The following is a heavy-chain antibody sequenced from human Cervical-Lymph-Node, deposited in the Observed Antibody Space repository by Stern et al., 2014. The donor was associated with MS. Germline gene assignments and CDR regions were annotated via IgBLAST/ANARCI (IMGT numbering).Heavy chain of an antibody. V-gene: IGHV4-4*02. CDR3: ARDRTAKGMDV. CDR2: VYHSGAT. CDR1: GGSISSSNW. J-gene: IGHJ6*02. Sequence: QVQLQESGPGLVKPSGTLSLTCAVSGGSISSSNWWSLVRQPPGKGLEWIGGVYHSGATKYNPSLQSRVTISADKTKHTVSLKLSPVTAAATAVYYWARDRTAKGMDVWGQGTTVTVSS.